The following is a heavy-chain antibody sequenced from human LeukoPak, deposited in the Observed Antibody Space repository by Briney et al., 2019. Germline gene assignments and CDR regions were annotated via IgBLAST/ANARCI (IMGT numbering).Heavy chain of an antibody. V-gene: IGHV5-51*01. CDR2: IYPGYSDG. Sequence: GESLKISCKISGYTLTNNWIGWVRQVPGKGLEWMGLIYPGYSDGKYSPSFQGQVTISADKSISTAYLQWSSLKASDTAMYYCARWGEVAGVDYWGQGTLVTVSS. J-gene: IGHJ4*02. CDR3: ARWGEVAGVDY. CDR1: GYTLTNNW. D-gene: IGHD6-19*01.